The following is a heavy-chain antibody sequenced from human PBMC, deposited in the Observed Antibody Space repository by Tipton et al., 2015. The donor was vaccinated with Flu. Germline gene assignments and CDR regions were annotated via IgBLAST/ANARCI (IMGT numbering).Heavy chain of an antibody. J-gene: IGHJ3*01. V-gene: IGHV5-51*01. CDR1: GQTFSDFW. CDR3: ARGDSFGV. CDR2: IYPGDSKT. Sequence: MQLVQSGGEVKKPGESLKISCKLSGQTFSDFWIGWVRQMPGKGLEWMGTIYPGDSKTIYRPSFQGLVTISVDKSIDTAYLQWSSLKASDTAMYYCARGDSFGVWGQGTLVTVSS.